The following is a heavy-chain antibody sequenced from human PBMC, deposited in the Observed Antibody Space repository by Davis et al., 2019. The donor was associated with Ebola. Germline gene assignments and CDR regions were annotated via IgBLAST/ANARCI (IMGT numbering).Heavy chain of an antibody. CDR2: INPSGGST. CDR1: GYTFTSYY. Sequence: AASVKVSCKASGYTFTSYYMHWVRQAPGQGLEWMGIINPSGGSTSYAQKFQGRVTMTRDTSTSTAYMELSSLRSEDTAVYYCAGGIVGATIWFDPWGQGTLVTVSS. D-gene: IGHD1-26*01. CDR3: AGGIVGATIWFDP. J-gene: IGHJ5*02. V-gene: IGHV1-46*01.